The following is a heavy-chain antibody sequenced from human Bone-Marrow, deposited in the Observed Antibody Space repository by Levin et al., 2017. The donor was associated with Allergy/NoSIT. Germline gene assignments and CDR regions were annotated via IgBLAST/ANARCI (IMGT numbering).Heavy chain of an antibody. V-gene: IGHV3-21*06. CDR2: ITNSGSHT. J-gene: IGHJ6*02. Sequence: VSCITNSGSHTYYADSVKGRFTISRDNARSSLYLQIDSLRAEDTAVYYCARDTSSSPRDYYGLDVWGQGTTVTVSS. D-gene: IGHD6-6*01. CDR3: ARDTSSSPRDYYGLDV.